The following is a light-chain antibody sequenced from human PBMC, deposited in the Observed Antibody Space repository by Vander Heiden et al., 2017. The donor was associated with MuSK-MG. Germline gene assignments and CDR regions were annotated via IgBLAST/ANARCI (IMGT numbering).Light chain of an antibody. CDR3: MQALQTPYT. V-gene: IGKV2-28*01. CDR1: QSLLHSNGYNY. J-gene: IGKJ2*01. CDR2: LGS. Sequence: DLGLTQSPLSLPVIPGEPASISCRSSQSLLHSNGYNYLDWYLQKPGQSPQLLIYLGSNRASGVPDRFSGSGSGTDFTLKISRVEAEDVGVYYCMQALQTPYTFGQGTKLEIK.